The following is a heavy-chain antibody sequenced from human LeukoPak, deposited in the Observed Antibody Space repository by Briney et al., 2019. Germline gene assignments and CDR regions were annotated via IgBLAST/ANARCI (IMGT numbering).Heavy chain of an antibody. CDR1: GGSISSYY. V-gene: IGHV4-59*01. D-gene: IGHD7-27*01. J-gene: IGHJ4*02. Sequence: SETLSLTCTVSGGSISSYYWSWIRQPPGKGLEWIGYICYSGSTNYNPSLKSRVTISVDTSKNQFSLKLSSVTAADTAVYYCARASWSGNWGPTFDYWGQGTLVTVSS. CDR2: ICYSGST. CDR3: ARASWSGNWGPTFDY.